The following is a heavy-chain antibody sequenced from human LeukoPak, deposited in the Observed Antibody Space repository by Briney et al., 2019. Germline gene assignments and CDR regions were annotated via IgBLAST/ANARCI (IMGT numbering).Heavy chain of an antibody. V-gene: IGHV4-39*01. J-gene: IGHJ6*02. CDR1: GGSISSSSYY. D-gene: IGHD6-19*01. Sequence: SETLSLTCTVSGGSISSSSYYWGWIRQPPGKGLEWIGSIYYSGSTYYNPSLKSRVTISVDTSKNQFSLKLSSLTAADTAVYYCARHREGWSADVWGQGTTVTVSS. CDR3: ARHREGWSADV. CDR2: IYYSGST.